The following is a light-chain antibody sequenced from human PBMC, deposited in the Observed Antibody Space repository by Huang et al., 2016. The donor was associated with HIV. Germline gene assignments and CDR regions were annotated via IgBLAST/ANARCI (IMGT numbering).Light chain of an antibody. Sequence: EMVMTQSPDTLSMFPGESATLSCRASQSSNNNLAWYQQKPGQAPRLLIYGASTRASDIPARFRGSGAGTEFTLTISSLQYEDFAVYYCQQYDDWLSYTFGQGTKLEIK. CDR3: QQYDDWLSYT. J-gene: IGKJ2*01. CDR2: GAS. CDR1: QSSNNN. V-gene: IGKV3-15*01.